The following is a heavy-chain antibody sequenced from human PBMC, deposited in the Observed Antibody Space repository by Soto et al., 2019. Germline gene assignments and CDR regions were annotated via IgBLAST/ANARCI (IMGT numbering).Heavy chain of an antibody. Sequence: QVQLVQSGAEVKKPGASVKVSCKASGYTFTSYGISWVRQAPGQGLEWMGWISAYNGNTNYAQKLQGRVTMTTDTSTSTAYMELRSLRSDDTAVYYCARVQTTHITISGVVIGPFDYWGQGPLVTVSS. CDR1: GYTFTSYG. V-gene: IGHV1-18*01. CDR2: ISAYNGNT. CDR3: ARVQTTHITISGVVIGPFDY. J-gene: IGHJ4*02. D-gene: IGHD3-3*01.